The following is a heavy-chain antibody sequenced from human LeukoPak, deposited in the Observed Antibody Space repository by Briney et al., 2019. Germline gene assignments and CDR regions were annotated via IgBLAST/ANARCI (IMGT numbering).Heavy chain of an antibody. Sequence: SETLSLTCTVSGGSISSGSYYWSWIRQPPGKGLEWIGSMYFSGSTYYNPSLKSRVTITVDTSKNQFSLKLTSVTAADTAVYYCARVVKYYYYYMDVWGKGTTVTVSS. CDR2: MYFSGST. V-gene: IGHV4-39*01. D-gene: IGHD2-21*01. J-gene: IGHJ6*03. CDR3: ARVVKYYYYYMDV. CDR1: GGSISSGSYY.